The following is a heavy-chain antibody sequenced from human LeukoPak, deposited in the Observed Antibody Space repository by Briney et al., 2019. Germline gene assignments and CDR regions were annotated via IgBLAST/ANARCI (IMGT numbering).Heavy chain of an antibody. Sequence: SETLSLTCTVSGGSISSYYWSCIRQPPGKGLEWIGYIYYSGSTNYNPSLKSRVTISVDTSKNQFSLKLSSVTAADTAVYYCARVPRLSGSYYGNYYYGMDVWGQGTTVTVSS. CDR3: ARVPRLSGSYYGNYYYGMDV. D-gene: IGHD1-26*01. V-gene: IGHV4-59*01. J-gene: IGHJ6*02. CDR2: IYYSGST. CDR1: GGSISSYY.